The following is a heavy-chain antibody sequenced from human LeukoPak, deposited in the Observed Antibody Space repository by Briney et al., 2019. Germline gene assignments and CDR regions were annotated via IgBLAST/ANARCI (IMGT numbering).Heavy chain of an antibody. CDR2: ISGSGGST. D-gene: IGHD2-8*02. CDR3: ATYRQVLLPFES. V-gene: IGHV3-23*01. Sequence: GGSLRLSCAASGFTFSSCAMSGFRQAPGKGLEWVSAISGSGGSTYYADSVKGRFTISRDNSKSTLSLQMNSLRAEDTATYCATYRQVLLPFESWGQGTLVTVSS. CDR1: GFTFSSCA. J-gene: IGHJ4*02.